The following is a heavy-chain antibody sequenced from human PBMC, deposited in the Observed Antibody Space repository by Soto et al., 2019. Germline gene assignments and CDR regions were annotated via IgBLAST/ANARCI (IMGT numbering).Heavy chain of an antibody. CDR1: GYTFTSYA. CDR3: ARDRVRRYYGSDHLLGGLDY. Sequence: QVQLVQSGAEVKKPGASVKVSCKASGYTFTSYAMHWVRQAPGQRLEWMGWINAGNGNTKYSQKFQGRVTITRDTSASTDYMELSSLRSEDTAVYYCARDRVRRYYGSDHLLGGLDYWGQGTLVTVSS. V-gene: IGHV1-3*01. CDR2: INAGNGNT. J-gene: IGHJ4*02. D-gene: IGHD3-10*01.